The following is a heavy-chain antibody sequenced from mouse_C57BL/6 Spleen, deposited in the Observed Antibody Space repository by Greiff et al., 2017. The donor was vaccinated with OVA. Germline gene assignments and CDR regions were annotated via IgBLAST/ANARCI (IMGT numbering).Heavy chain of an antibody. J-gene: IGHJ2*01. CDR2: IDPENGDT. Sequence: EVQLQESGAELVRPGASVKLSCTASGFNIKDDYMHWVKQRPEQGLEWIGWIDPENGDTEYASKFQGKATITADTSSNTAYLQLSSLTSADTAVYYCITYYGNYFDYWGQGTTLTVSS. D-gene: IGHD2-10*01. CDR3: ITYYGNYFDY. V-gene: IGHV14-4*01. CDR1: GFNIKDDY.